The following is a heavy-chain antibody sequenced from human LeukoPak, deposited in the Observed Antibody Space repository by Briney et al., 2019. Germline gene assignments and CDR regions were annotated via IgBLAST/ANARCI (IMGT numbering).Heavy chain of an antibody. J-gene: IGHJ4*02. CDR3: VREVGRPKTFYFDS. CDR1: GFAFSRDN. Sequence: GGSLRLSCIASGFAFSRDNMNWVRQAPGKGLEWVAHISETIYYADSVQGRFTISRDNAKNSLYLQMSNLRVDDTAMYYCVREVGRPKTFYFDSWGRGTPVTVSS. CDR2: ISETI. D-gene: IGHD3-16*01. V-gene: IGHV3-48*04.